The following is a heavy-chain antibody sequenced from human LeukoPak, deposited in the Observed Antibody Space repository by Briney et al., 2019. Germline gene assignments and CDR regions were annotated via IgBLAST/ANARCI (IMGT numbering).Heavy chain of an antibody. D-gene: IGHD5-12*01. CDR3: ARHRRYEAFGS. J-gene: IGHJ4*02. Sequence: SETLSLTCTVSGGSISSYYWSWIRQPPGKGLEWIGYIYYSGSTNYNPSLKSRVTISVDTSRNQFSLKLSSVTAADTAVYYCARHRRYEAFGSWGQGTLVTVSS. V-gene: IGHV4-59*08. CDR2: IYYSGST. CDR1: GGSISSYY.